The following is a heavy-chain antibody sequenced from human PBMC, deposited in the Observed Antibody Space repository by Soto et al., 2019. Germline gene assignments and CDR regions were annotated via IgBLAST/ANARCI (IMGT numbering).Heavy chain of an antibody. D-gene: IGHD6-6*01. J-gene: IGHJ5*02. Sequence: GSLRLSCAASGFTFSSYGMHWVRQAPGKGLEWVAVIWYDGSNKYYADSVKGRFTISRDNSKNTLYLQMNSLRAEDTAVYYCARDSLKAAARPGWFDPWGQGTLVTVSS. CDR1: GFTFSSYG. V-gene: IGHV3-33*01. CDR3: ARDSLKAAARPGWFDP. CDR2: IWYDGSNK.